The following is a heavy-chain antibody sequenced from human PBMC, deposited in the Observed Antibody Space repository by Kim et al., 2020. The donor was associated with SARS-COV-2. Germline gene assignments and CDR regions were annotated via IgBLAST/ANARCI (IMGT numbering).Heavy chain of an antibody. Sequence: GGSLRLSCAASGFTFSSYAMSWVRQAPGKGLEWVSAISGSGGSTYYADSVKGRFTISRDNSKNTLYLQMNSLRAEDTAVYYCAKDYYDSSGYYRPSEAGVGIWGQGTMVTVSS. CDR3: AKDYYDSSGYYRPSEAGVGI. CDR2: ISGSGGST. D-gene: IGHD3-22*01. J-gene: IGHJ3*02. CDR1: GFTFSSYA. V-gene: IGHV3-23*01.